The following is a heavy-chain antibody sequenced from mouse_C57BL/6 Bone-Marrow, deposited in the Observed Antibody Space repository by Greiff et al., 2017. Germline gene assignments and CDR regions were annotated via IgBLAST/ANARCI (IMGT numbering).Heavy chain of an antibody. V-gene: IGHV5-9-1*02. CDR2: ISSGGDYI. Sequence: EVKLVESGEGLVKPGGSLKLSCAASGFTFSSYAMSWVRQTPEKRLEWVAYISSGGDYIYYADTVKGRFTISRDNARNTLYLQMSSLKSEDTAMYYCTRDRGTTVVAHFDYWGQGTTLTVSS. CDR1: GFTFSSYA. CDR3: TRDRGTTVVAHFDY. J-gene: IGHJ2*01. D-gene: IGHD1-1*01.